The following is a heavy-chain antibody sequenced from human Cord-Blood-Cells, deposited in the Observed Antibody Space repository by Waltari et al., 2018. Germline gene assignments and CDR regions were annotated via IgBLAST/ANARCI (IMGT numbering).Heavy chain of an antibody. D-gene: IGHD2-2*01. J-gene: IGHJ6*02. CDR3: ARDPPGDCSSTSCYPYYYYYGMDV. CDR2: IYHSGST. V-gene: IGHV4-38-2*02. CDR1: GYSISSGYY. Sequence: QVQLQESGPGLVKPSETLSLTCAVSGYSISSGYYWGWIRQPPGKGLEWIGSIYHSGSTYYNPSLKGRVTISVDTSKNQFSLKLSSVTAADTAVYYCARDPPGDCSSTSCYPYYYYYGMDVWGQGP.